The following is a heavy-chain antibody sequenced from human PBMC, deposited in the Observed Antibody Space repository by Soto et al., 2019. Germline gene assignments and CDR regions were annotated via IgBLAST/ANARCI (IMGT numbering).Heavy chain of an antibody. D-gene: IGHD3-10*01. CDR2: ISSSNSSR. J-gene: IGHJ6*02. Sequence: PGGSLRLSCVASGFTFSSYSMNWVRQAPGKGLEWVSYISSSNSSRYYADSVKGRFTISRDNAKNSLYLQMNSLRDEDTAVYYCARPGSGSYSGMDVWGQGTTVTVSS. CDR1: GFTFSSYS. CDR3: ARPGSGSYSGMDV. V-gene: IGHV3-48*02.